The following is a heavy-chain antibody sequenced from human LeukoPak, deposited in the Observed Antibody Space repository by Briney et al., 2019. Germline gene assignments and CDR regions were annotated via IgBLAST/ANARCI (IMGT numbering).Heavy chain of an antibody. CDR1: GGSFSGYY. CDR2: INHSGST. J-gene: IGHJ6*03. V-gene: IGHV4-34*01. Sequence: KPSETLSLTCAVYGGSFSGYYWSWIRQPPGKGLEWIREINHSGSTNYNPSLKSRVTISVDTSKNQFSLKLSSVTAADTAVYYCARHPRIAAAGTNYYYMDVWGKGTTVTVSS. CDR3: ARHPRIAAAGTNYYYMDV. D-gene: IGHD6-13*01.